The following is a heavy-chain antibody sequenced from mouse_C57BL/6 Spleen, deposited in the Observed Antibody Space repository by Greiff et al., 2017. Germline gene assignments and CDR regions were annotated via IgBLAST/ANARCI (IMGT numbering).Heavy chain of an antibody. Sequence: VQLKQSGAELVRPGASVKLSCTASGFNIKDDYMHWVKQRPEQGLEWIGWIDPENGDTEYASKFQGKATITADTSSNTAYLQLSSLTSEDTAVYYCTTLNGYAMDYWGQGTSVTVSS. CDR2: IDPENGDT. CDR3: TTLNGYAMDY. J-gene: IGHJ4*01. V-gene: IGHV14-4*01. CDR1: GFNIKDDY.